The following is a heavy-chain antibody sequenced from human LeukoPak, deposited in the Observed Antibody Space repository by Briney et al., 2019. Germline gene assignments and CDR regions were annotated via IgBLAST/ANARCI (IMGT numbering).Heavy chain of an antibody. CDR1: GGSVSSGSYY. CDR3: ARYGSGSYSDDHFQH. Sequence: PSETLSLTCTVSGGSVSSGSYYWSWIRQPPGKGLEWIGYLYYSGSTNYNPSLKSRVTISVDTSKNQFSLKLTSVTAADTAVYYCARYGSGSYSDDHFQHWGQGTLVTVSS. J-gene: IGHJ1*01. V-gene: IGHV4-61*01. D-gene: IGHD3-10*01. CDR2: LYYSGST.